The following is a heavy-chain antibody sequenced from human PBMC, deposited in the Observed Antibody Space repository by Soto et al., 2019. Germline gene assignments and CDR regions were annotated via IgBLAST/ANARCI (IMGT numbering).Heavy chain of an antibody. D-gene: IGHD3-9*01. V-gene: IGHV3-30-3*01. J-gene: IGHJ4*02. Sequence: GGSLRLSCAASGFTFSSYAMHWVRQAPGKGLEWVAVISYDGSNKYYADSVKGRFTISRDNSKNTLYLQMNSLRAEDTAVYYCAREPPPYDILTGYYLNWGQGTLVTVSS. CDR3: AREPPPYDILTGYYLN. CDR1: GFTFSSYA. CDR2: ISYDGSNK.